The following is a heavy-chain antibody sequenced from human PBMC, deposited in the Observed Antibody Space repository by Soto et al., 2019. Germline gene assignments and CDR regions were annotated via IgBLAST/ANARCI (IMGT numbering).Heavy chain of an antibody. CDR2: IIPIFSTA. V-gene: IGHV1-69*12. D-gene: IGHD6-6*01. CDR1: GGTFSSYA. CDR3: ARGESIAAFWFDY. Sequence: QVQLVQSGAAVKKPGSSVKVSCKASGGTFSSYAISWVRQAPGQGLEWMGGIIPIFSTANYAQKFQGRVTITADESTSTAYMELSSLISEDTAVYYCARGESIAAFWFDYWGQGTLVTVSS. J-gene: IGHJ4*02.